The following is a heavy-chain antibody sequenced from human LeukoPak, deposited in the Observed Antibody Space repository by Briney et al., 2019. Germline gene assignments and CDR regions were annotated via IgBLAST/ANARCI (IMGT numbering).Heavy chain of an antibody. CDR1: GFTFSSYG. CDR2: IWYDGSNK. V-gene: IGHV3-33*01. CDR3: ARDQLLWFGELFHYYYYYGMDV. Sequence: GRSLRLSCAASGFTFSSYGMHWVRQAPGKGLEWVAVIWYDGSNKYYADSVKGRFTISRDNSKNTLYLQMNSLRAEDTAVYYCARDQLLWFGELFHYYYYYGMDVWGQGPTVTVSS. D-gene: IGHD3-10*01. J-gene: IGHJ6*01.